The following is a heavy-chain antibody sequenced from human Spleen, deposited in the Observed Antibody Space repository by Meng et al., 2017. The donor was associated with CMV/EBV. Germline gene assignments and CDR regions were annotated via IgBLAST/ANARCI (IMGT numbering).Heavy chain of an antibody. CDR3: TRLWSTGGFDP. J-gene: IGHJ5*02. CDR1: GYLFSGSA. Sequence: CAASGYLFSGSAIHWVRQASGKGLEWVGRIRTKSNGYAAEYGASVKGRFTVSRDDSQNTAYLQMDSLKIEDTAVYYCTRLWSTGGFDPWGQGTLVTVSS. V-gene: IGHV3-73*01. D-gene: IGHD2-2*01. CDR2: IRTKSNGYAA.